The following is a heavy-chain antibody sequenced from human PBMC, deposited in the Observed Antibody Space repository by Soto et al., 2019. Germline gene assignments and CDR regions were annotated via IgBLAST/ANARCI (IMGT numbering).Heavy chain of an antibody. Sequence: SETLSLTCSVSGDSISRSPYYWGWLRQPPGQGPEWIGNIFRGGTTFYDSSLKSRVTISVDTSKNQFSLKLSSVTAADTAVYYCARSWDSSGYYTNWFDPWGQGILVTVSS. V-gene: IGHV4-39*01. CDR3: ARSWDSSGYYTNWFDP. D-gene: IGHD3-22*01. CDR1: GDSISRSPYY. CDR2: IFRGGTT. J-gene: IGHJ5*02.